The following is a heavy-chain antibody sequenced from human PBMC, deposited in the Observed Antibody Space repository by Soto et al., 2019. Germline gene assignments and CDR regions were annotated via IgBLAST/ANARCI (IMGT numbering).Heavy chain of an antibody. CDR3: ARGLTSYDILTGRIMGGFDY. J-gene: IGHJ4*02. CDR1: GGSISSGGYY. D-gene: IGHD3-9*01. CDR2: IYYSGST. V-gene: IGHV4-31*03. Sequence: QVQLQESGPGLVKPSQTLSLTCTVSGGSISSGGYYWSWIRQHPGKGLEWIGYIYYSGSTYYNPSLKSRVTISVDTSKNQFSLKLSSVTAADTAVYYCARGLTSYDILTGRIMGGFDYWGQGTLVTVSS.